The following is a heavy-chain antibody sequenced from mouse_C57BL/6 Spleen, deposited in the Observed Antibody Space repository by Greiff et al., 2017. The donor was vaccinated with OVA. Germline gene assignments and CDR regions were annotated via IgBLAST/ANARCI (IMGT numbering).Heavy chain of an antibody. CDR3: ARQGYDYDGYFDV. D-gene: IGHD2-4*01. Sequence: EVKLMESGGGLVQPGGSLKLSCAASGFTFSDYGMAWVRQAPRKGPEWVAFISNLAYSIYYADTVTGRFTISRENAKNTLYLEMSSLRSEDTAMYYCARQGYDYDGYFDVWGTGTTVTVSS. CDR2: ISNLAYSI. J-gene: IGHJ1*03. CDR1: GFTFSDYG. V-gene: IGHV5-15*01.